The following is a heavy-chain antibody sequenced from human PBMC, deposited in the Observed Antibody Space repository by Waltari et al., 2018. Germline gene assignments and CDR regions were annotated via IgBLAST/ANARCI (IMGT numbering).Heavy chain of an antibody. D-gene: IGHD3-16*01. V-gene: IGHV3-48*01. J-gene: IGHJ4*02. Sequence: DVQLVESGGGLVQPGKSLRLSCKASGFSFSDFPSGMTWVRQAPGKGLERVAYIGPDGKSFFYADSVRGRFTISRDNANNSVFLQMSNLRVDDTAVYFCTNGFGFFVHWGQGTLVTVSS. CDR3: TNGFGFFVH. CDR1: GFSFSDFPSG. CDR2: IGPDGKSF.